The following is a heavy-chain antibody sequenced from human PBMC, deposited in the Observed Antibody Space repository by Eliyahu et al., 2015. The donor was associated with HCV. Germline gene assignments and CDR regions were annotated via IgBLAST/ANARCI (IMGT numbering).Heavy chain of an antibody. V-gene: IGHV4-31*02. D-gene: IGHD6-6*01. CDR3: ARAWHSSSSYKLFDY. CDR2: IYYSGST. Sequence: EWIGYIYYSGSTYYNPSLKSRVTISVDTSKNQFSLKLSSVTAADTAVYYCARAWHSSSSYKLFDYWGQGTLVTVSS. J-gene: IGHJ4*02.